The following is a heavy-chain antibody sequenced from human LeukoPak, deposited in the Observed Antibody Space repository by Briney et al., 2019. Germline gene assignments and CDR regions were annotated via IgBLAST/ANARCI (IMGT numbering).Heavy chain of an antibody. D-gene: IGHD3-10*01. J-gene: IGHJ4*02. CDR1: GFIFNSYA. CDR3: ARDEASYYCGSGSSSDFGY. Sequence: GGSLRLSCAASGFIFNSYAIHWVRQAPGKGLDWVAFISYDGSIKCYADSVKGRFTISRDNSKNTLYVQMNSLRAEDTAVYYCARDEASYYCGSGSSSDFGYWGQGTLVTVSS. V-gene: IGHV3-30-3*01. CDR2: ISYDGSIK.